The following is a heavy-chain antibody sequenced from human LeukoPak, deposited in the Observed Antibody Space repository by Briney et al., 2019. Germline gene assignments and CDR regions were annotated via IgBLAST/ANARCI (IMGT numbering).Heavy chain of an antibody. CDR2: ISSSSSYI. D-gene: IGHD3-10*01. Sequence: PGGSLRLSCAASGFTFDSYNMNWVRQAPGKGLAWVSSISSSSSYIYYADSVKGRFTISRDNAKNSLYLQMNSLRAEDTAVYYCARDPGGLLWSSSGPFDYWGQGTLVTVSS. CDR1: GFTFDSYN. CDR3: ARDPGGLLWSSSGPFDY. J-gene: IGHJ4*02. V-gene: IGHV3-21*01.